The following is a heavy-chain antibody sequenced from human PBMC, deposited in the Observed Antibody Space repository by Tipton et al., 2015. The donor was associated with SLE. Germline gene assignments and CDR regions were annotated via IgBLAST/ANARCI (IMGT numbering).Heavy chain of an antibody. J-gene: IGHJ3*02. D-gene: IGHD1-26*01. CDR2: ISSSSSYI. V-gene: IGHV3-21*04. CDR3: ARDPRWELLNAFDI. CDR1: GGSISSHY. Sequence: LSLTCTVSGGSISSHYWSWIRQPPGKGLEWVSSISSSSSYIYYADSVKGRFTISRDNAKNSLYLQMNSLRAEDTAVYYCARDPRWELLNAFDIWGQGTMVTVSS.